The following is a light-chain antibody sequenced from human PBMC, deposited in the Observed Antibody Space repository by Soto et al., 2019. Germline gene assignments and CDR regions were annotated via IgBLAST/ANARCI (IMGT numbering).Light chain of an antibody. CDR1: QSVSSRS. Sequence: EIVLTQSPGTLSLSPGERAALSCRASQSVSSRSLAWYQQKPGQAPRLLISGASSRAADIPDRFSGSGSGTEFTLTISSLQPDDFATYYCQQYHSYWTFGQGTKVDIK. J-gene: IGKJ1*01. V-gene: IGKV3-20*01. CDR3: QQYHSYWT. CDR2: GAS.